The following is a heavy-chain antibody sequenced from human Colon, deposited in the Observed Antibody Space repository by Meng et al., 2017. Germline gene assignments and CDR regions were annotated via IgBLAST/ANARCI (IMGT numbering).Heavy chain of an antibody. V-gene: IGHV3-7*01. CDR3: ARDQYYGAGSYLALGAYDI. D-gene: IGHD3-10*01. CDR1: GFTFSSYY. Sequence: GGSLRLSCVASGFTFSSYYISWLRQAPGKALEWVATIKEDGSDKLYVASVKGRYTISRDNAKNSLFLQMNNLRAEDTAVYYCARDQYYGAGSYLALGAYDIWGQGEKVTVSS. CDR2: IKEDGSDK. J-gene: IGHJ3*02.